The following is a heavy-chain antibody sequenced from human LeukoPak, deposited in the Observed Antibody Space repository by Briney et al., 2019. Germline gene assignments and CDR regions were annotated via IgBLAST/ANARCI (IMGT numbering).Heavy chain of an antibody. CDR2: IRYDGSNK. CDR3: AKDHYYDSSVYPYYFDY. CDR1: GFTFSSYG. D-gene: IGHD3-22*01. J-gene: IGHJ4*02. V-gene: IGHV3-30*02. Sequence: GGSLRLSCAASGFTFSSYGMHWVRQAPGKGLEWVAFIRYDGSNKYYADSVKGRFTISRDNSKNTLYLQMNSLRAEDTAVYYCAKDHYYDSSVYPYYFDYWGQGTLVTVSS.